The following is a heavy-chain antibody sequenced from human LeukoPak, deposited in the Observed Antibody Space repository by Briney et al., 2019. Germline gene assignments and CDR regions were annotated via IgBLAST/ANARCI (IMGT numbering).Heavy chain of an antibody. D-gene: IGHD2-15*01. J-gene: IGHJ4*02. V-gene: IGHV3-30*18. CDR3: AKDGPGYCSGDSCYAFDY. Sequence: GRSLRLSCAASGFTFSSYGMHWVRQAPGKGLEWVEVISYDGSNKYYADSVKCRFTISRDNSKNTLDLQMNSLRAEDTAVYYCAKDGPGYCSGDSCYAFDYWGQGTLVTVSS. CDR2: ISYDGSNK. CDR1: GFTFSSYG.